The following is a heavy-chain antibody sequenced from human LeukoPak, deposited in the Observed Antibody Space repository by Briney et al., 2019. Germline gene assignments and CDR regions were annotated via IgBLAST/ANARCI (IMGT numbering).Heavy chain of an antibody. CDR1: GFTFSSYG. J-gene: IGHJ5*02. Sequence: GGSLRLSCAASGFTFSSYGMHWVRRAPGKGLEWVAVIWYDGSNKYYADSVKGRFTISRDNSKNTLYLQMNSLRAEDTAVYYCAKDSGSYYNPSNWFDPWGQGTLVTVSS. CDR2: IWYDGSNK. D-gene: IGHD1-26*01. V-gene: IGHV3-33*06. CDR3: AKDSGSYYNPSNWFDP.